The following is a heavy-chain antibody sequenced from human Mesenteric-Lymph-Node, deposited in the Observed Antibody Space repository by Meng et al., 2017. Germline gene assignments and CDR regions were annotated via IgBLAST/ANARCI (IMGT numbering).Heavy chain of an antibody. V-gene: IGHV4-31*03. CDR2: IYYSGST. CDR3: ARGPSRWLQFSFDY. J-gene: IGHJ4*02. CDR1: GGSISSGGYY. Sequence: GQWQGPGPGLVKPSQTLSLTCTVSGGSISSGGYYWSWIRQHPGKGLEWIGYIYYSGSTYYNPSLKSRVTISVDTSKNQFSLKLSSVTAADTAVYYCARGPSRWLQFSFDYWGQGTLVTVSS. D-gene: IGHD5-24*01.